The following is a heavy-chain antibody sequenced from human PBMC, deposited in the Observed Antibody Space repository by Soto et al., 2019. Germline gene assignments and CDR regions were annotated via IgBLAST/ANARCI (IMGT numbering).Heavy chain of an antibody. J-gene: IGHJ1*01. CDR3: ARHDPGGYFRH. CDR1: GGSISGRAYY. CDR2: IYYNGNT. V-gene: IGHV4-61*05. D-gene: IGHD3-16*01. Sequence: SETLSLTCSVSGGSISGRAYYWAWLRQSPGKGLEWIAYIYYNGNTYSNPSLMSRVTLSVDTSKNQFSLSLTSVTAADTAMYYCARHDPGGYFRHWGQGTLVTVSS.